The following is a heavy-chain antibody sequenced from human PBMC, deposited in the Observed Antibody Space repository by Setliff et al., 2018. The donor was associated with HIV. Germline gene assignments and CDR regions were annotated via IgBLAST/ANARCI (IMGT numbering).Heavy chain of an antibody. CDR1: GGSISSSTYY. CDR2: VSQSGST. J-gene: IGHJ5*02. CDR3: ARVPVAGANWFDP. D-gene: IGHD2-21*01. V-gene: IGHV4-39*01. Sequence: SETLSLTCSVSGGSISSSTYYLGWIRQPPGKRLEWIGSVSQSGSTYYNPSLKSRITISVDRSKNLFSLTLISVTAADQGVYYCARVPVAGANWFDPWGLGTLVTVSS.